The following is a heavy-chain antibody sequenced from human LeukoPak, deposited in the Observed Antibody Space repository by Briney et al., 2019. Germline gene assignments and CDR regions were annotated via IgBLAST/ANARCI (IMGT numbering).Heavy chain of an antibody. CDR1: GFTFNRCW. CDR2: INPDGRDT. Sequence: GGSLRLSCVVSGFTFNRCWMNWVRQAPGKGLEWVAHINPDGRDTYYVDSVKGRFTISRDNAQNSMYLQMSSLRVEDTAVYYCTSWGDTTAEYFQRWGQGTLVTVSS. J-gene: IGHJ1*01. D-gene: IGHD2-21*02. CDR3: TSWGDTTAEYFQR. V-gene: IGHV3-7*01.